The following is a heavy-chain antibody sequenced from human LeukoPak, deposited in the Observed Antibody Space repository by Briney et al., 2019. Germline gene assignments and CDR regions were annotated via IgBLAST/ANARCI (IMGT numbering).Heavy chain of an antibody. CDR2: IYHSGTT. D-gene: IGHD1-26*01. CDR3: ATGRFYFDY. J-gene: IGHJ4*02. V-gene: IGHV4-30-4*08. Sequence: PSETLSLTCTVSGGSMSSGDYYWSWIRQPPGNCLEWMGYIYHSGTTYYNPSLKGRITMSVDTSKNQFSLRLTSVTAADTAVYYCATGRFYFDYWGQGTLVTVSS. CDR1: GGSMSSGDYY.